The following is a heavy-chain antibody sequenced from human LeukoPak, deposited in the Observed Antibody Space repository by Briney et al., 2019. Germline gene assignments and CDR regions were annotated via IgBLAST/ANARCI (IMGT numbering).Heavy chain of an antibody. Sequence: ASVKVSCKASGYTFTSYYMHWVRQAPGQGLEWMGIINPSGGSTSYAQKFQGRVTMTRDTSTSTVYMELSSLRSEDTAVYYCARGPDIVVVPAARYYHYYYGMDVWGQGTTVTVSS. CDR2: INPSGGST. D-gene: IGHD2-2*01. J-gene: IGHJ6*02. CDR3: ARGPDIVVVPAARYYHYYYGMDV. CDR1: GYTFTSYY. V-gene: IGHV1-46*01.